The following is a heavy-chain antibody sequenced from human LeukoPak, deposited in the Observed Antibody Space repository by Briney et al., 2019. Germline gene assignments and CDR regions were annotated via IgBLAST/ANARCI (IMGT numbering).Heavy chain of an antibody. J-gene: IGHJ4*02. V-gene: IGHV3-23*01. Sequence: GGSLRLSCAASGFTFSSYTMRWVRQAPGKGLEWVSAISGSGGSTYYTDSVKGRFTISRDNSKNTLYLQMNSLRAEDTAVYYCAKDLDYDSSGFFDYWGQGTLVTVTS. D-gene: IGHD3-22*01. CDR2: ISGSGGST. CDR1: GFTFSSYT. CDR3: AKDLDYDSSGFFDY.